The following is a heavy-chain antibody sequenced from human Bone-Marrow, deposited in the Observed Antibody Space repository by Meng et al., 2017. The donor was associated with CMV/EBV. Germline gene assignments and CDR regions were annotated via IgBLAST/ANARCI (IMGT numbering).Heavy chain of an antibody. CDR2: ISGSGGST. CDR3: AKDHYYDSRPYYYYYGMDV. Sequence: GGSLRLSCAASGFTFSSYAMSWVRQAPGKGLEWVPAISGSGGSTYYADSVKGRFTISRDNSKNTLYLQMNSLRAEDTAVYYCAKDHYYDSRPYYYYYGMDVWGQGPTVTGSS. CDR1: GFTFSSYA. D-gene: IGHD3-22*01. V-gene: IGHV3-23*01. J-gene: IGHJ6*01.